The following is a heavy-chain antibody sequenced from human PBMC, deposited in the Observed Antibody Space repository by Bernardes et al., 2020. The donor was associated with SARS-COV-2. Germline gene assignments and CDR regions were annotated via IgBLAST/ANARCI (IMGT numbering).Heavy chain of an antibody. V-gene: IGHV1-69*04. D-gene: IGHD2-2*01. J-gene: IGHJ6*02. Sequence: SVKVSCKASGGTFSSYAISWVRQAPGQGLEWMGRIIPILGIANYAQKFQGRVTITADKSTSTAYMELSSLRSEDTAVYYCARGIVVPAAMGRYYYGMDVWGQGTTVTVSS. CDR2: IIPILGIA. CDR3: ARGIVVPAAMGRYYYGMDV. CDR1: GGTFSSYA.